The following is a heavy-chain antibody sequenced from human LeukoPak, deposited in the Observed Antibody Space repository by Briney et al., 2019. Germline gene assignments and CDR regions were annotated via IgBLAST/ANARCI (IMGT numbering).Heavy chain of an antibody. V-gene: IGHV4-39*01. Sequence: PSETLSLTCTVSGGSISSNSQYWGWIRHPPGKGLEWIGSIYYSGSTYYNPSLKSRVTISVDTAKNQSSLKLSSVTAADTALYYCAGRDFYYMDVWGKGTTVTVSS. J-gene: IGHJ6*03. CDR2: IYYSGST. CDR3: AGRDFYYMDV. CDR1: GGSISSNSQY.